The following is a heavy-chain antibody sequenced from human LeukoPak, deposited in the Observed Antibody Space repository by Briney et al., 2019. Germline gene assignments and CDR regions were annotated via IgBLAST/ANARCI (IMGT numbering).Heavy chain of an antibody. J-gene: IGHJ6*02. V-gene: IGHV1-46*01. CDR1: GYTFTSYY. CDR2: INPSGGST. Sequence: ASVKVSCKASGYTFTSYYMHWVRQAPGQGLEWMGIINPSGGSTSYAQKFQGRVTMTRDTSTSTVYMELSSLRSEDTAVYYCASRNKVAGRRSGWYGMDVWGQGTTGTVFS. D-gene: IGHD6-19*01. CDR3: ASRNKVAGRRSGWYGMDV.